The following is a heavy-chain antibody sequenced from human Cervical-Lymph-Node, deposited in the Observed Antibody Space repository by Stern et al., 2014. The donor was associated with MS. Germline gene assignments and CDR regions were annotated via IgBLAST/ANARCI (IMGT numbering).Heavy chain of an antibody. CDR3: ARGEAVAVALAFDY. J-gene: IGHJ4*02. CDR1: GGTFSSYA. D-gene: IGHD6-19*01. CDR2: IIPIFGTA. V-gene: IGHV1-69*01. Sequence: VHLVESGAEVKKPGSSVKVSCKASGGTFSSYAISWVRQAPGQGLERMGGIIPIFGTANYAQKFQGRVTITADESTSTAYMELSSLRSEDTAVYYCARGEAVAVALAFDYWGQGTLVTVSS.